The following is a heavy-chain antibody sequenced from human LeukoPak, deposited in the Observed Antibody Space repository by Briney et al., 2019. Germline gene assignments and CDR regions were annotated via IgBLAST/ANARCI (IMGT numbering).Heavy chain of an antibody. J-gene: IGHJ4*02. V-gene: IGHV3-7*01. CDR2: INQGGSDK. Sequence: GGSLRLSCAASGFTFSSYSMNWVRQAQGKGLEWAANINQGGSDKYYVDSVKGRFTNSRDNANNLLYLQMNSLRGEDTAVYYCTRDRSRAEDDWGQGTLVTVSS. D-gene: IGHD1-14*01. CDR1: GFTFSSYS. CDR3: TRDRSRAEDD.